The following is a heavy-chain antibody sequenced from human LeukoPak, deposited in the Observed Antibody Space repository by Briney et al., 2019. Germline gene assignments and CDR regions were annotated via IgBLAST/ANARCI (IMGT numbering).Heavy chain of an antibody. D-gene: IGHD6-13*01. CDR3: AREQRRSGSSWQYYYYGMDV. Sequence: ASVKVSCKASGYTFTGYYMHWVRQAPGQGLEWMGWINTNTGNPTYAQGFTGRFVFSLDTSVSTAYLQISSLKAEDTAVYYCAREQRRSGSSWQYYYYGMDVWGQGTTVTVSS. CDR1: GYTFTGYY. J-gene: IGHJ6*02. CDR2: INTNTGNP. V-gene: IGHV7-4-1*02.